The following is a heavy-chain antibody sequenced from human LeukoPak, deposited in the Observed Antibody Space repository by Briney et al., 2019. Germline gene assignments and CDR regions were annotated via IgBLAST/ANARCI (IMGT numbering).Heavy chain of an antibody. CDR1: GFTFSSYS. CDR2: ISSSSSYI. V-gene: IGHV3-21*01. D-gene: IGHD3-22*01. Sequence: PGGSLRLSCAASGFTFSSYSMNWVRQAPGKGLEWVSSISSSSSYIYYADSVKGRFAISRDNAKNSLYLQMNSLRTEDTAVYYCARSNTMIVVGGLDWGQGTLVTVSS. J-gene: IGHJ4*02. CDR3: ARSNTMIVVGGLD.